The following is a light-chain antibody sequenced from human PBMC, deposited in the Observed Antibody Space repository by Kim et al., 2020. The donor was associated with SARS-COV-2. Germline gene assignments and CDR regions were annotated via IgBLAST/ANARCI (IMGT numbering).Light chain of an antibody. CDR3: QQYYSYPRT. J-gene: IGKJ1*01. CDR2: AAS. Sequence: ASTGDRVTFTCRASQGISSYLAWYQQKPGKAPKPLIYAASTLQSGVPSRFSGSGSGTDFTLTISCLQSEDFANYYCQQYYSYPRTFGQGTKVDIK. CDR1: QGISSY. V-gene: IGKV1-8*01.